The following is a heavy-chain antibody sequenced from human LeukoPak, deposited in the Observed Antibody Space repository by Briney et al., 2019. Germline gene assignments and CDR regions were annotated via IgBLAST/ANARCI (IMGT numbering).Heavy chain of an antibody. J-gene: IGHJ3*02. V-gene: IGHV4-59*01. CDR1: GGSISSYY. CDR3: ARDLAVTTAAFDI. CDR2: IYYSGST. D-gene: IGHD4-11*01. Sequence: SETLSLTCTVSGGSISSYYWSWIRQPPGKGLEWIGYIYYSGSTNYNPSLKSRVTISVDTSKNQFSLKLSSVTAADTAVYYCARDLAVTTAAFDIWGQGTMVTVSS.